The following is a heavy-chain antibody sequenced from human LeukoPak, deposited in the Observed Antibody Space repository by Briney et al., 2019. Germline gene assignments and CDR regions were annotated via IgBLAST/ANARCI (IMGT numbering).Heavy chain of an antibody. D-gene: IGHD3-10*01. V-gene: IGHV3-7*01. Sequence: PGGSLRLSCAASGFAFSSYWMSWVRQAPGKGLEWAASIKQEGSAKYYVYSVRGRFTISRDNAKNSLYLKMNSLRAEDTAVYYCARDEKGSLWFGESRNAFDIWGQGTMVIVSS. J-gene: IGHJ3*02. CDR1: GFAFSSYW. CDR2: IKQEGSAK. CDR3: ARDEKGSLWFGESRNAFDI.